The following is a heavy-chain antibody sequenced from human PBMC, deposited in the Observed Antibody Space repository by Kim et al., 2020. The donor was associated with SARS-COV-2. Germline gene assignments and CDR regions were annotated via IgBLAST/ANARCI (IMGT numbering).Heavy chain of an antibody. J-gene: IGHJ6*02. D-gene: IGHD2-2*01. V-gene: IGHV3-33*01. CDR3: ARDDCSSTSCYFFSLMDV. CDR2: IWYDGSNK. CDR1: GFTFSSYG. Sequence: GGSLRLSCAASGFTFSSYGMHWVRQAPGKGLEWVAVIWYDGSNKYYADSVKGRFTISRDNSKNTLYLQMNSLRAEDTAVYYCARDDCSSTSCYFFSLMDVWGQGTTVTVSS.